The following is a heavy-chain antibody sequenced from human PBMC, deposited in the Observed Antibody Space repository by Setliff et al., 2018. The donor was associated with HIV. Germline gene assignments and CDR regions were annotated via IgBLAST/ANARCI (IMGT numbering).Heavy chain of an antibody. J-gene: IGHJ4*02. Sequence: SETLSLTCAVSGGSMRSSGYSWTWIRQPPGKGLEWIGTVSYSGSTNYNPPLKSRVTISVDTSENQFSLKLSSVTAADTAVYYCARRLGATVFYYFDYWGQGTLVTVSS. CDR1: GGSMRSSGYS. CDR3: ARRLGATVFYYFDY. D-gene: IGHD3-16*01. V-gene: IGHV4-61*08. CDR2: VSYSGST.